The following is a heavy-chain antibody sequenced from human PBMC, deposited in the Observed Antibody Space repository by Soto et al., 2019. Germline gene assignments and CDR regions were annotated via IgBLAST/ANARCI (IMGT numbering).Heavy chain of an antibody. CDR2: ISYDGSNK. V-gene: IGHV3-30*03. J-gene: IGHJ4*02. CDR3: ARTYYDPYYFDY. Sequence: QVQLVESGGGVVQPGRSLRLSCVASGFTFSSYGMHWVRQAPGKGLEWVAVISYDGSNKYYADSVKGRFTISRDNSKNTLYLQMNSLRAEDTAVYYCARTYYDPYYFDYWGQGTLVTVSS. D-gene: IGHD3-3*01. CDR1: GFTFSSYG.